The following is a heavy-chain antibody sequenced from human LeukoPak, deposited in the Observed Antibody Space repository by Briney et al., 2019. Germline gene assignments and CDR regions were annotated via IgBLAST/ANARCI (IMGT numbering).Heavy chain of an antibody. CDR1: GFNFDRYT. CDR3: AKAAIVGATTLYFDF. J-gene: IGHJ4*02. D-gene: IGHD1-26*01. CDR2: AGWAGGTT. V-gene: IGHV3-43*01. Sequence: GGSLRLSCATSGFNFDRYTIHWVRQAPGKGLEWVSLAGWAGGTTFYSDSVRGRFTISRDSGRKSVYLQMNSLRVEDTAVYYCAKAAIVGATTLYFDFWGQGTLVTVSS.